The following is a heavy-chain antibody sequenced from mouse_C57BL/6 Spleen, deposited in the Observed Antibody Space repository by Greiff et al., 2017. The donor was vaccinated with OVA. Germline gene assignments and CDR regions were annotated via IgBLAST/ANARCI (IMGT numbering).Heavy chain of an antibody. D-gene: IGHD1-1*01. CDR2: ISSGGDYI. CDR3: TRERVYYGSSSGYFDV. CDR1: GFTFSSYA. V-gene: IGHV5-9-1*02. J-gene: IGHJ1*03. Sequence: DVMLVESGEGLVKPGGSLKLSCAASGFTFSSYAMSWVRQTPEKRLEWVAYISSGGDYIYYADTVKGRFTISRDNARNTLYLQMSSLKSEDTAMYYCTRERVYYGSSSGYFDVWGTGTTVTVSS.